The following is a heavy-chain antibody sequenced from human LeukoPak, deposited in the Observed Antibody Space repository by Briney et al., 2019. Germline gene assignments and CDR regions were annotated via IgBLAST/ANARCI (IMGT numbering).Heavy chain of an antibody. Sequence: GGSLRLSCAASGFTFSSYAMSWVRQAPGKGLEWVSAISGSGGSTYYADSVKGRFTISRDNSKNTLYLQMNSLRAEDTAVYYCAKDISASLKWELPLWWAFDIWGQGTMVTVSS. V-gene: IGHV3-23*01. CDR1: GFTFSSYA. CDR2: ISGSGGST. D-gene: IGHD1-26*01. J-gene: IGHJ3*02. CDR3: AKDISASLKWELPLWWAFDI.